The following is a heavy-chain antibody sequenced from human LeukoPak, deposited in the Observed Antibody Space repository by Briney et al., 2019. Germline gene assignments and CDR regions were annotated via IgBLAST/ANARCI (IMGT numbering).Heavy chain of an antibody. V-gene: IGHV3-11*04. Sequence: TGGSLRLSCAASGFTFSDYYMSWIRQAPGKGLEWVSYISSSHSTIYSADSVKGRFTISRDNAKNSLYLQMNSLRAEDTAVYYCARGSSIDYVWGTYRQFDYWGQGTLVTVSS. CDR2: ISSSHSTI. CDR3: ARGSSIDYVWGTYRQFDY. CDR1: GFTFSDYY. D-gene: IGHD3-16*02. J-gene: IGHJ4*02.